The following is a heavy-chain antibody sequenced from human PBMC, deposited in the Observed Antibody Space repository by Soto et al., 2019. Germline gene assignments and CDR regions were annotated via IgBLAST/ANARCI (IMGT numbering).Heavy chain of an antibody. CDR1: SGSISSGGYY. J-gene: IGHJ2*01. CDR2: IYYSGST. Sequence: NPSETLSLTCTVSSGSISSGGYYWSWIRQHPGKGLEWIGYIYYSGSTYYNPSLKSRVTISVDTSKNQFSLKLSSVTAADTAVYYCARVLYDSSGYFDLWGRGTLVTVSS. CDR3: ARVLYDSSGYFDL. V-gene: IGHV4-31*03. D-gene: IGHD3-22*01.